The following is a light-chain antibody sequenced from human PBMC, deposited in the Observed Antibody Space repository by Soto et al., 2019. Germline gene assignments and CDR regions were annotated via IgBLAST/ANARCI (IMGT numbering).Light chain of an antibody. J-gene: IGKJ5*01. V-gene: IGKV3-20*01. CDR1: QSVSSSY. Sequence: EIVLTQSPGTLSLSPGERATLSCRASQSVSSSYLAWYQQKPGQAPRLLIYGASSRATGIPDRFSGSGSGTDFSFTISSLQPEDIATYYCQQYENLPPTFGQGTRLEIK. CDR3: QQYENLPPT. CDR2: GAS.